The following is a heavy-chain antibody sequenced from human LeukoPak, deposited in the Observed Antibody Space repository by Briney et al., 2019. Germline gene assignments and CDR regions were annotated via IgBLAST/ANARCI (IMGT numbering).Heavy chain of an antibody. CDR1: GYTFTTYY. J-gene: IGHJ4*02. CDR2: INPDGGST. D-gene: IGHD1-1*01. Sequence: ASVRVSCKASGYTFTTYYMHWVRLAPGQGLEWLGIINPDGGSTTYAEKFHGRVTIRSDTSTSTVYMDLTSLRSEDTAVYYCARSDTTGPGRNPFDYWGQGTLVTVSS. CDR3: ARSDTTGPGRNPFDY. V-gene: IGHV1-46*01.